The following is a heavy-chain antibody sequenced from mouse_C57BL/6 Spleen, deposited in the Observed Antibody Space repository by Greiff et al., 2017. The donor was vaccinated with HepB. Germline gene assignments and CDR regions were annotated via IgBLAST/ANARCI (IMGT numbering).Heavy chain of an antibody. D-gene: IGHD1-1*01. V-gene: IGHV1-85*01. CDR1: GYTFTSYD. CDR3: AREADYYGSSSDY. J-gene: IGHJ2*01. Sequence: QVQLKQSGPELVKPGASVKLSCKASGYTFTSYDINWVKQRPGQGLEWIGWIYPRDGSTKYNEKFKGKATLTVDTSSSTAYMELHSLTSEDSAVYFCAREADYYGSSSDYWGQGTTLTVSS. CDR2: IYPRDGST.